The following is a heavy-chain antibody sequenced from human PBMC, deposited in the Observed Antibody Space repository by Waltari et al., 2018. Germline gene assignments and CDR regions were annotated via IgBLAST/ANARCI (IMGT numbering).Heavy chain of an antibody. D-gene: IGHD3-22*01. CDR2: IWYDGRNK. Sequence: QVQLVESGGGVVQPGRSLRLSCAASGFTFSSYGMHWVRQAPGKGLEWVAVIWYDGRNKYYADSGKGRFTISRDNSKNTLYLQMNSLRAEDTAVYYCARDWYDSSVGMDVWGQGTTVTVSS. CDR1: GFTFSSYG. CDR3: ARDWYDSSVGMDV. J-gene: IGHJ6*02. V-gene: IGHV3-33*01.